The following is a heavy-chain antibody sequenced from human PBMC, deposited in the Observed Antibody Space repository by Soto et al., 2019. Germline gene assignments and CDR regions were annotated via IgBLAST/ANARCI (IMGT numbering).Heavy chain of an antibody. J-gene: IGHJ3*02. D-gene: IGHD3-22*01. CDR1: GYSFTSYW. CDR3: ARRTPYYDSSGGGSDAFDI. V-gene: IGHV5-10-1*01. CDR2: IDPSDSYT. Sequence: RESLKISCKGSGYSFTSYWISWVRQMPGKGLEWMGRIDPSDSYTNYSPSFQGHVTISADKSISTAYLQWSSLKASDTAMYYCARRTPYYDSSGGGSDAFDIWGQGTMVTVSS.